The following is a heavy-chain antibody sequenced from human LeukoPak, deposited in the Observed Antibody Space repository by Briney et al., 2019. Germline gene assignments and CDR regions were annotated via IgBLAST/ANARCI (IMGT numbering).Heavy chain of an antibody. CDR1: GFTFSDYY. V-gene: IGHV3-11*01. J-gene: IGHJ6*03. CDR2: ISSSGSTI. CDR3: ASDPYYYYYMDV. Sequence: GGSLRLSCAASGFTFSDYYMSWIRQAPGKGLEWVSYISSSGSTIYYADSVKGRFTISRDNAKNSLYLQMNSLRAEDTAVYYFASDPYYYYYMDVWGKGTTVTVSS.